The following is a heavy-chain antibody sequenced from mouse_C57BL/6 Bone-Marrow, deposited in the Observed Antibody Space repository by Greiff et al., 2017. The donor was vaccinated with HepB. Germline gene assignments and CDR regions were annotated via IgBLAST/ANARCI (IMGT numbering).Heavy chain of an antibody. CDR3: ARSGIYYYGSSPFAMDY. V-gene: IGHV1-82*01. D-gene: IGHD1-1*01. J-gene: IGHJ4*01. CDR2: IYPGDGDT. Sequence: VQLQQSGPELVKPGASVKISCKASGYAFSSSWMNWVKQRPGKGLEWIGRIYPGDGDTNYNGKFKGKATLTADKSSSTAYMQRSSLTSEDSAVYFCARSGIYYYGSSPFAMDYWGQGTSVTVSS. CDR1: GYAFSSSW.